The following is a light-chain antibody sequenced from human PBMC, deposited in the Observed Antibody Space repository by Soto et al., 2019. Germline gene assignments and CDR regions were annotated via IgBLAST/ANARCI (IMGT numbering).Light chain of an antibody. CDR3: SSSAGSNKAI. Sequence: QSVLTQPPSASGSPGQSVTISCTGTSSDVDIYNYVSWYQQHPGKAPKLVIYEVTKRPSGVPDRFSGSKSGNTASLTVSGLQAEDEADYYCSSSAGSNKAIFGGGTQLTVL. CDR1: SSDVDIYNY. CDR2: EVT. V-gene: IGLV2-8*01. J-gene: IGLJ2*01.